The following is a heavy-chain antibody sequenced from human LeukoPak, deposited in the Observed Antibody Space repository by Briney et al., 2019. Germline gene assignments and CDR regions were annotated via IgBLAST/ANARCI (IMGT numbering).Heavy chain of an antibody. D-gene: IGHD4-23*01. CDR1: GYTFTSCG. CDR2: ISAYNGNT. CDR3: ARRTSDYGGNYYYFDY. J-gene: IGHJ4*02. V-gene: IGHV1-18*01. Sequence: ASVKVSCKASGYTFTSCGISWVRQAPGQGLEWMGWISAYNGNTNYAQKLQGRVTMTTDTSTSTAYMELRSLRSDDTAVYYCARRTSDYGGNYYYFDYWGQGTLVTVSS.